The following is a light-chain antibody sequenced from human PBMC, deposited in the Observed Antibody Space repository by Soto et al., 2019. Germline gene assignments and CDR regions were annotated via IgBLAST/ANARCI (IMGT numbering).Light chain of an antibody. J-gene: IGKJ5*01. Sequence: DIQMTQSPSTLSASVGDRVTITCRASQIISSWLAWYQQKPGKAPKLLIYKASSIEGGVPSRFSGSGSGTEVTLTISSRQPDDSATYYYHQYNRYPITCGQGTQLEIK. V-gene: IGKV1-5*03. CDR1: QIISSW. CDR2: KAS. CDR3: HQYNRYPIT.